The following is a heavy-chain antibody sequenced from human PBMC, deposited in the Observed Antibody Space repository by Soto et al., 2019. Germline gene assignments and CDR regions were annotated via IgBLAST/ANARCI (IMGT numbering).Heavy chain of an antibody. V-gene: IGHV3-11*01. J-gene: IGHJ4*02. Sequence: GGSLRLSCAASGFTFSDYYMSWIRQAPGKGLEWVSYISSSGSTIYYADSVRGRFTISRDNAKNSLYLQMNSLRAEDTAVYYCARDRNSGFLGWLPIGNSDYWGQGTLVTVSS. CDR3: ARDRNSGFLGWLPIGNSDY. CDR1: GFTFSDYY. CDR2: ISSSGSTI. D-gene: IGHD3-3*01.